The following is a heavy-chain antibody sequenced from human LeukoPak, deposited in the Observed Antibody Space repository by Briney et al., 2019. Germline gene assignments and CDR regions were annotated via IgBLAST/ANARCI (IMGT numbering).Heavy chain of an antibody. J-gene: IGHJ5*02. CDR2: IYYSGST. CDR1: GGSICSSSYY. Sequence: PSETLSLTCTVSGGSICSSSYYWGWIRQPPGKGLEWIGSIYYSGSTCYNPSLKSRVTISVDTSKNQFSLKLSSVTAADTAVYYCARDPFPVAGWFDPWGQGTLVTVSS. D-gene: IGHD6-19*01. CDR3: ARDPFPVAGWFDP. V-gene: IGHV4-39*07.